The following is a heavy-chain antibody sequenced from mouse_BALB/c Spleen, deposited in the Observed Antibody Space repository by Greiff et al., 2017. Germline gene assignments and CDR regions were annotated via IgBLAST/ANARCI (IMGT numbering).Heavy chain of an antibody. D-gene: IGHD4-1*01. CDR1: GFTFSSFG. CDR2: ISSGSSTI. J-gene: IGHJ4*01. CDR3: ASRLGRDAMDY. V-gene: IGHV5-17*02. Sequence: EVKLVESGGGLVQPGGSRKLSCAASGFTFSSFGMHWVRQAPEKGLEWVAYISSGSSTIYYADTVKGRFTISRDNPKNTLYLQMTSLRSEDTAMYYCASRLGRDAMDYWGQGTSVTVSS.